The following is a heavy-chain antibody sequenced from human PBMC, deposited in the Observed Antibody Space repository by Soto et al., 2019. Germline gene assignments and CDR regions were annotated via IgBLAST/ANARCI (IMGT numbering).Heavy chain of an antibody. Sequence: PGGSLRLSCAASGFTFSSYGMHWVRQAPGKGLEWVAVISYDGSNKYYADSVKGRFTISRDNSKNTLYLQMNSLRAEDTAVYYCAKETDYYDSSGYYRSPYWGQGTLVTVYS. CDR3: AKETDYYDSSGYYRSPY. CDR2: ISYDGSNK. CDR1: GFTFSSYG. V-gene: IGHV3-30*18. D-gene: IGHD3-22*01. J-gene: IGHJ4*02.